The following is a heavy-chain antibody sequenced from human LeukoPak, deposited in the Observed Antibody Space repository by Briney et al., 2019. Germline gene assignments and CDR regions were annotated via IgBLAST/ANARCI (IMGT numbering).Heavy chain of an antibody. CDR1: GFTFSSYG. CDR3: ARDKIVGATYFDY. J-gene: IGHJ4*02. Sequence: PGGSLRLSCAASGFTFSSYGMHWVRQAPGKGLEWVAFIRYDGSNKYYADSVKGRFTISRDNSKNTLYLQMNSLRPEDTAVYYCARDKIVGATYFDYWGQGTLVTVSS. V-gene: IGHV3-30*02. CDR2: IRYDGSNK. D-gene: IGHD1-26*01.